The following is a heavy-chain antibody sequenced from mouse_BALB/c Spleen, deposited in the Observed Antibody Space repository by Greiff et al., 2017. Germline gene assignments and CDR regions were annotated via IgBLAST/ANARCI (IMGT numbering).Heavy chain of an antibody. CDR1: GFTFSSYG. Sequence: EVQVVESGGDLVKPGGSLKLSCAASGFTFSSYGMSWVRQTPDKRLEWVATISSGGSYTYYPDSVKGRFTISRDNAKNTLYLQMSSLKSEDTAMYYCARVYDGYPYYAMDYWGQGTSVTVSS. V-gene: IGHV5-6*01. CDR2: ISSGGSYT. J-gene: IGHJ4*01. CDR3: ARVYDGYPYYAMDY. D-gene: IGHD2-3*01.